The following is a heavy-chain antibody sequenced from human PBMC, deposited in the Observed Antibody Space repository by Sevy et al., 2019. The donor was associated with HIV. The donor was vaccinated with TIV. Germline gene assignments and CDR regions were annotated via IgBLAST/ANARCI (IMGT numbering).Heavy chain of an antibody. CDR2: IYSAGST. J-gene: IGHJ4*02. CDR1: GFSISSNY. Sequence: GGSLRLSCAVSGFSISSNYMSWVRQAPGKGLEWVSVIYSAGSTSYTDSVKGRFIFSKDNSKNTLFLEMSNLRAEDTAVYYCASHYCTSGSCYFDYWGQGTLVTVSS. V-gene: IGHV3-53*01. D-gene: IGHD2-8*01. CDR3: ASHYCTSGSCYFDY.